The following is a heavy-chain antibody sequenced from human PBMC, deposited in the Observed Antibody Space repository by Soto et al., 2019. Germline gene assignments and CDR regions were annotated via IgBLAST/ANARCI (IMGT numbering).Heavy chain of an antibody. CDR3: ANEIRPHDY. V-gene: IGHV3-23*01. CDR2: ISISGGNT. CDR1: GLPFSSHA. Sequence: EVQLLESGGGLVQPGGSLRLSCAASGLPFSSHAMSWVRQAPGKGLEWVSSISISGGNTYYADSVRGRFTISRDNSKNTLYLHMNSLTAEDTAIYYCANEIRPHDYWGQGTLVTVSS. D-gene: IGHD4-17*01. J-gene: IGHJ4*02.